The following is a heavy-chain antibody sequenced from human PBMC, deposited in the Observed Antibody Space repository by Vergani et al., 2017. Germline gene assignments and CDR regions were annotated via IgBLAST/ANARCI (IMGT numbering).Heavy chain of an antibody. CDR1: GFTFSHYS. CDR2: ISGNNDDV. V-gene: IGHV3-21*01. Sequence: EVQMVESGGGLVKPGGSLRLSCVASGFTFSHYSMNWVRQAPGKGLEWVSSISGNNDDVYYADSVKGRFTISRDNDKNSLYLDMSSLRAEDTAVYYCARDPRGYGGDPEDYYYGMDVWGQGTTVTVSS. D-gene: IGHD2-21*02. J-gene: IGHJ6*02. CDR3: ARDPRGYGGDPEDYYYGMDV.